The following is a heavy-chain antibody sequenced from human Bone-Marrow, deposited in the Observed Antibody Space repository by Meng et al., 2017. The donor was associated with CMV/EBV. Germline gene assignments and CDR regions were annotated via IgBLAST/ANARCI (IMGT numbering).Heavy chain of an antibody. Sequence: SETLSLTCAVYGGSFSGYYWSWIRQPPGKGLEWIGEINHSGSTNYNPSLKSRVTISVDTSKNQFSLKLSSVTAADTAVYYCARVDPYSNYGLYGMDVWGQGTTVTVSS. CDR2: INHSGST. V-gene: IGHV4-34*01. CDR1: GGSFSGYY. CDR3: ARVDPYSNYGLYGMDV. D-gene: IGHD4-11*01. J-gene: IGHJ6*02.